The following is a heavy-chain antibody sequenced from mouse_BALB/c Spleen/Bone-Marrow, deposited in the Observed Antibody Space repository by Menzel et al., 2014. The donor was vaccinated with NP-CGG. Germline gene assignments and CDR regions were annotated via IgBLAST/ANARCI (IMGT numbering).Heavy chain of an antibody. CDR1: GYIFTSYN. J-gene: IGHJ3*01. Sequence: SGAELVRSGASVKMSCKASGYIFTSYNIHWVKRTPGQGLEWIGHIYPGNGGTNYNQKFKGKATLTADTSSSTAYMQISSLTSEDSAVYFCARGQLLAYWGQGTLVTVSA. CDR2: IYPGNGGT. D-gene: IGHD3-3*01. V-gene: IGHV1-12*01. CDR3: ARGQLLAY.